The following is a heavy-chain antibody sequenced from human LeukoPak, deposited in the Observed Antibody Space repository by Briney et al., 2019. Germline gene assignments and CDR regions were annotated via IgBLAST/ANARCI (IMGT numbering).Heavy chain of an antibody. CDR2: IIPIFGTA. J-gene: IGHJ6*03. CDR1: GGTFSSYA. Sequence: SVKVSCKASGGTFSSYAISWVRQAPGQGLEWMGGIIPIFGTANYAQKFQGRVTITTDESTSTAYMELSSLRSEDTAVYYCARPSSGYYFDYYYYMDVWGKGTTVTVPS. V-gene: IGHV1-69*05. CDR3: ARPSSGYYFDYYYYMDV. D-gene: IGHD3-22*01.